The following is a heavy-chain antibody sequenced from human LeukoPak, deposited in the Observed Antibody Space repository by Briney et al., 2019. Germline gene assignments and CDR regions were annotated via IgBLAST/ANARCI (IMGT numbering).Heavy chain of an antibody. D-gene: IGHD2-15*01. CDR2: ISAYNGNT. CDR3: ARDALNSGYCSGGSCYSSFDY. CDR1: GYTFTSYG. V-gene: IGHV1-18*04. J-gene: IGHJ4*02. Sequence: ASVKASCKASGYTFTSYGISWVRQAPGQGLECMGWISAYNGNTNYAQKLQGRVTMTTDTSTSTAYMELRSLRSDDTAVYYCARDALNSGYCSGGSCYSSFDYWGQGTLVTVS.